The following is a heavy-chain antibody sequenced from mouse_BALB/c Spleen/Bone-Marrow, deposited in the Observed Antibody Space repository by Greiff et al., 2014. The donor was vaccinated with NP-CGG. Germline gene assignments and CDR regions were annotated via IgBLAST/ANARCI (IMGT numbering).Heavy chain of an antibody. CDR2: IYPGSGST. D-gene: IGHD2-1*01. Sequence: LQQSGSELVRPGASVKLSCKASGYTFTSYWMHWAKQRHGQGLEWIGNIYPGSGSTNYDEKFKSKGTLTVDTSSSTAYMHLSSLTSEDSAVYYCTRGDGNYWYFDVWGAGTTVTVSS. J-gene: IGHJ1*01. V-gene: IGHV1S22*01. CDR3: TRGDGNYWYFDV. CDR1: GYTFTSYW.